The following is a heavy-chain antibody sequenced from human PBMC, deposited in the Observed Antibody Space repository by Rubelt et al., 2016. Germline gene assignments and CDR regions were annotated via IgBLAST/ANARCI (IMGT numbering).Heavy chain of an antibody. V-gene: IGHV3-23*04. CDR3: ARDRNYYDSSGFSDFDY. CDR1: GFTFSISA. CDR2: ISRTGGTT. D-gene: IGHD3-22*01. Sequence: EVQLVESGGGLVQPGGSLRLSCAASGFTFSISAMTWVRQAPGKGLEWVSSISRTGGTTYYADSVKGRLTISRDHSKDTLYLQMNSLRDEDTAVYYCARDRNYYDSSGFSDFDYWGQGTLVTVSS. J-gene: IGHJ4*02.